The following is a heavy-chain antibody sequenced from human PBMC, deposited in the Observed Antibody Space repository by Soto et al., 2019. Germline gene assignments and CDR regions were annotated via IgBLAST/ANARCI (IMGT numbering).Heavy chain of an antibody. Sequence: QVQLQESGPGLVKPSQTLSLTCTVSGGSISSGGYYWSWIRQHPGKGLEWIGYIYYSGSTYYNPSLKSRVLISVDTSKNQFALKLSSVTAADTAVYYCAREFGSSWYRGYAFDIWGQGTMVTVSS. J-gene: IGHJ3*02. D-gene: IGHD6-13*01. CDR1: GGSISSGGYY. CDR2: IYYSGST. V-gene: IGHV4-31*03. CDR3: AREFGSSWYRGYAFDI.